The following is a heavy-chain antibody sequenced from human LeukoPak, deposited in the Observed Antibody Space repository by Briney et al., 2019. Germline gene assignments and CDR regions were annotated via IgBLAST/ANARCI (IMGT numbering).Heavy chain of an antibody. D-gene: IGHD3-9*01. J-gene: IGHJ4*02. CDR2: ISGSGGST. Sequence: GGSLRLSCAASGFTFSSYAMSWVRQAPGKGLEWVSAISGSGGSTYYADSVKGRFTISRDNSKNTLYLQMNSLRAEDTAVYYCAKDPHDILTGSTGALDYWGQGTLVTVSS. CDR1: GFTFSSYA. V-gene: IGHV3-23*01. CDR3: AKDPHDILTGSTGALDY.